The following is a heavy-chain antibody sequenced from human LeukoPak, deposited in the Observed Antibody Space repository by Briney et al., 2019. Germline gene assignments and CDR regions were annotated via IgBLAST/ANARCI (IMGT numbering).Heavy chain of an antibody. J-gene: IGHJ3*02. Sequence: GGSLRLSCATSGFSASDNYMTWVRQAPGKGLEWVSVIYRGGSTYYADSVKGRFTISRDNSKNMVYLQMNSLRVEDTAVYYCARGGAYGSGNHYRGGAFDIWGQGTMVTVSS. CDR2: IYRGGST. CDR1: GFSASDNY. D-gene: IGHD3-10*01. CDR3: ARGGAYGSGNHYRGGAFDI. V-gene: IGHV3-53*01.